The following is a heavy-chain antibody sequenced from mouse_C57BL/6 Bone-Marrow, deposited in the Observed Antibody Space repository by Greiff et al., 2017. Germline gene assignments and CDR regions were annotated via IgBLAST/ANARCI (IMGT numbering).Heavy chain of an antibody. J-gene: IGHJ3*01. CDR3: ARGRCAY. Sequence: EVQLVESGGGLVQPGGSLKLSCAASGFTFSDYYMYWVRQTPEKRLEWVAYISNGGGSTYYPDTVKGRFTISRDNAKNTLYLQMSRLKSEDTAMYYCARGRCAYWGQGTLVTVSA. CDR2: ISNGGGST. CDR1: GFTFSDYY. V-gene: IGHV5-12*01.